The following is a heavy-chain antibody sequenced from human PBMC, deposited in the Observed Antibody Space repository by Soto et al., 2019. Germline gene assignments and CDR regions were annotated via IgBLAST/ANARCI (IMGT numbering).Heavy chain of an antibody. V-gene: IGHV1-69*01. J-gene: IGHJ4*02. D-gene: IGHD2-8*01. CDR1: GGTFSSHG. CDR2: IIPMFGTA. CDR3: ARSVGVTTLSYLDV. Sequence: QVHLVQSGAEVKKPGSSVKVSCKASGGTFSSHGISWVRQVPGQGLEWMGGIIPMFGTATSTQNFQGRLTITADESMSTADIELSSLTYEDTAVYFCARSVGVTTLSYLDVWVQGTLVPVSS.